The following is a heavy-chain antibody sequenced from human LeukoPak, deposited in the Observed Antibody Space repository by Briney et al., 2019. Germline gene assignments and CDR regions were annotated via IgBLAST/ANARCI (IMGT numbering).Heavy chain of an antibody. CDR2: INPNSGDT. Sequence: ASVKVSCKTSGYTFTGYYMHWVRQAPGQGLEWMGWINPNSGDTNYAQKFQGRVTMTKDTSISTAYMDLSRLRPDDTAVYYCARESDSGKDFDCWGQGTLVTVSS. J-gene: IGHJ4*02. CDR1: GYTFTGYY. CDR3: ARESDSGKDFDC. D-gene: IGHD1-26*01. V-gene: IGHV1-2*02.